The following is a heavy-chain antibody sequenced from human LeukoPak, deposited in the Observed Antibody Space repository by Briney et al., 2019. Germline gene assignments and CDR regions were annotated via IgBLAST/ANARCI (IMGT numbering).Heavy chain of an antibody. V-gene: IGHV4-61*02. D-gene: IGHD3-10*01. CDR2: IYTSGST. CDR1: GNSISSGDNY. Sequence: SQTLSLTCTVSGNSISSGDNYWSWIRQPAGKGLEWIGRIYTSGSTNYNPSLKSRVTISGDTSKNQFSLKLSSVTAADTAVYYCARDKTYYYGSGSYFDAFDIWGQGTMVTVSS. J-gene: IGHJ3*02. CDR3: ARDKTYYYGSGSYFDAFDI.